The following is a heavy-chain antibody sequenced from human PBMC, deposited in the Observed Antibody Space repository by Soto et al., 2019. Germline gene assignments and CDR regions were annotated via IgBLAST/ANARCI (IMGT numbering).Heavy chain of an antibody. CDR2: MHYTGFS. J-gene: IGHJ6*02. V-gene: IGHV4-59*02. D-gene: IGHD6-19*01. Sequence: SETLSLTCSFSGDSVTSHYLTWIRQSPEKGLEWIGYMHYTGFSHYNPSLKSRVTISVDTSKNQFSLKLSSVTAADTAVYYCARGRGSGWHNYYYYYGMDVWGQGTTVTVSS. CDR3: ARGRGSGWHNYYYYYGMDV. CDR1: GDSVTSHY.